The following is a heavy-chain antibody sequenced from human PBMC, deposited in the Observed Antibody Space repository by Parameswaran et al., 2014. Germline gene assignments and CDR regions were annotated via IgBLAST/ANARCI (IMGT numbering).Heavy chain of an antibody. D-gene: IGHD6-13*01. CDR2: IIPIFGTA. J-gene: IGHJ6*03. V-gene: IGHV1-69*01. Sequence: WVRQAPGQGLEWMGGIIPIFGTANYAQKFQGRVTITADESTSTAYMELSSLRSEDTAVYYCASWSSSPPGFYYYYMDVWGKGTTVTVSS. CDR3: ASWSSSPPGFYYYYMDV.